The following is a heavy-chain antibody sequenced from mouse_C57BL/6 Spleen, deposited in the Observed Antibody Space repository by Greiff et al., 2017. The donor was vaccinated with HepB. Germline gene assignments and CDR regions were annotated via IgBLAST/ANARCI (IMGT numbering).Heavy chain of an antibody. CDR2: IDPSDSET. CDR1: GYTFTSYW. D-gene: IGHD3-2*02. J-gene: IGHJ3*01. V-gene: IGHV1-52*01. CDR3: TTRGQLRPSFAY. Sequence: QVQLQQPGAELVRPGSSVKLSCKASGYTFTSYWMHWVKQRPIQGLEWIGNIDPSDSETHYNQKFKDKATLTVDKSSSTAYMQLSSLTSEDSAVYYCTTRGQLRPSFAYWGQGTLVTVSA.